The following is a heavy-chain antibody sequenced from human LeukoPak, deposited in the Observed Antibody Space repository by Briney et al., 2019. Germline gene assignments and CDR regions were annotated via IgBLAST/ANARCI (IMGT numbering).Heavy chain of an antibody. Sequence: GGSLRLSCAASGFTFSSYWMSWVRQAPGKGLEWVANIKQDGSEKYYVDSVKGRFTIFRDNAKNSLYLQMNSLRAEDTAVYYCARDLSGWYEYYFDYWGQGTLVTVSS. CDR2: IKQDGSEK. V-gene: IGHV3-7*01. D-gene: IGHD6-19*01. CDR3: ARDLSGWYEYYFDY. CDR1: GFTFSSYW. J-gene: IGHJ4*02.